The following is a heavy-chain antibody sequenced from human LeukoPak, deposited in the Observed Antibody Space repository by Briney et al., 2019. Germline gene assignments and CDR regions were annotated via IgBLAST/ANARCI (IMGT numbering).Heavy chain of an antibody. CDR2: ISSSSNYI. CDR3: ARDKDYGSGSDYNEYVFDF. J-gene: IGHJ3*01. D-gene: IGHD3-10*01. Sequence: AGGSLRLSCAASGFTFSGYSMNWVRQAPGKGLEWVSSISSSSNYIYYADSVKGRFTISRDNAKNSLYLQMNSLRAEDTAVYYCARDKDYGSGSDYNEYVFDFWGQGTMVTVSS. CDR1: GFTFSGYS. V-gene: IGHV3-21*01.